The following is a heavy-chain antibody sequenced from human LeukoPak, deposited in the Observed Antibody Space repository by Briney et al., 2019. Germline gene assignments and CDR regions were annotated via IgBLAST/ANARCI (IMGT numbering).Heavy chain of an antibody. CDR1: GFPFSSYS. Sequence: GGSLSPSCVASGFPFSSYSMNCVRQAPGKGLEWVSSISSSSRYISYADSVERRFTISRDNAKNSLYLQMNSLRAEDTAVYYCARDLGDYSFDYWGEGTLVTVSS. J-gene: IGHJ4*02. CDR3: ARDLGDYSFDY. V-gene: IGHV3-21*01. CDR2: ISSSSRYI. D-gene: IGHD4-17*01.